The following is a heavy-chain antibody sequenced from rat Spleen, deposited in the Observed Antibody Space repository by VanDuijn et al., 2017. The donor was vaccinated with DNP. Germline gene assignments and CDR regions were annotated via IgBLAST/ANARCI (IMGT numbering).Heavy chain of an antibody. CDR1: GFTFSDYF. CDR2: IGSDGYAP. Sequence: EVQLVESGGGLVQPGRSLKLSCTASGFTFSDYFMAWVRQAPTKGLEWVAYIGSDGYAPYYGDSVKGRFTISRDNAKNTLYLQMNSLRSEDMATYYCARWNSGHFDYWGQGVMVPVSS. V-gene: IGHV5-22*01. D-gene: IGHD4-3*01. J-gene: IGHJ2*01. CDR3: ARWNSGHFDY.